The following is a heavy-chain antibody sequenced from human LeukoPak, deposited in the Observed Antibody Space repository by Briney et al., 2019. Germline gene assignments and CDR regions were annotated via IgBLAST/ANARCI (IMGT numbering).Heavy chain of an antibody. CDR2: INWNGGST. Sequence: GGSLRLSCAASGFTFDDYGMSWVRQAPGKGLEWVSGINWNGGSTGYADSVKGRFTISRDNAKNSLYLQMNSLRAEDTAIYYCTRVGYIDEGIDYWGQGTLVTVSS. V-gene: IGHV3-20*04. CDR1: GFTFDDYG. J-gene: IGHJ4*02. CDR3: TRVGYIDEGIDY. D-gene: IGHD5-24*01.